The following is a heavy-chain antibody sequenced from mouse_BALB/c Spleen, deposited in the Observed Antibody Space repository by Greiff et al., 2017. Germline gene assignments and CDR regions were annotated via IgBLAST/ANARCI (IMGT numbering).Heavy chain of an antibody. CDR3: TRSNYRYLWFAY. CDR1: GYTFTSYY. CDR2: INPSNGGT. Sequence: QVQLKQSGAELVKPGASVKLSCKASGYTFTSYYMYWVKQRPGQGLEWIGEINPSNGGTNFNEKFKSKATLTVDKSSSTAYMQLSSLTSEDSAVYYCTRSNYRYLWFAYWGQGTLVTVSA. D-gene: IGHD2-14*01. V-gene: IGHV1S81*02. J-gene: IGHJ3*01.